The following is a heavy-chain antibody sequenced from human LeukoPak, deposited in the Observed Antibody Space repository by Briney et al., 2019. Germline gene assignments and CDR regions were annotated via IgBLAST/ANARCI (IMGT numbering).Heavy chain of an antibody. D-gene: IGHD6-6*01. V-gene: IGHV4-59*01. CDR3: ARDSIAARFLGYMDV. CDR2: IYYSGST. J-gene: IGHJ6*03. Sequence: SDTLSLTCTVSGGSISSYYWSWIRQPPGKGLEWIGYIYYSGSTNYNPSLKSRVTISVDTSKNQFSLKLSSVTAADTAVYYCARDSIAARFLGYMDVWGKGTTVPVSS. CDR1: GGSISSYY.